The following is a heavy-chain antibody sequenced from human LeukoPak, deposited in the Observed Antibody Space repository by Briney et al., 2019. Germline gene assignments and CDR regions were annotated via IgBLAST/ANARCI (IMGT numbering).Heavy chain of an antibody. V-gene: IGHV3-7*02. CDR2: IKQDGSEK. Sequence: GGSLRLSCAASGFTFSSYWMSWVRQAPGKGLEWVANIKQDGSEKYYVDSVKGRFTISRDKAKNSLYLQMNSLRAEDTAVYYCARVQWLVLIGAFDIWGQGTMVTVSS. CDR3: ARVQWLVLIGAFDI. J-gene: IGHJ3*02. D-gene: IGHD6-19*01. CDR1: GFTFSSYW.